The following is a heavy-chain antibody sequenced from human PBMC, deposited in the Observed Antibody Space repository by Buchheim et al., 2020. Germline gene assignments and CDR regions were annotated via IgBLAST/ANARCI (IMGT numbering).Heavy chain of an antibody. J-gene: IGHJ4*02. Sequence: EVQLVESGGGLVQPEGSLRLSCAASGFTFSSYWMHWLRQAPGKGLVWVSRINGDGTTTTYADSVKGRISISRDNAKNTLYLQMNSLRAEDTAVYYCARYCSGTSCYGNYFDYWGQGIL. V-gene: IGHV3-74*01. CDR3: ARYCSGTSCYGNYFDY. CDR2: INGDGTTT. CDR1: GFTFSSYW. D-gene: IGHD2-2*01.